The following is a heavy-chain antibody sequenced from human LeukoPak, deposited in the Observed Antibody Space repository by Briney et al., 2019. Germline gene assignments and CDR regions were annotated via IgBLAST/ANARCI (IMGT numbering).Heavy chain of an antibody. Sequence: ASVKVSCKASGYTFTSYYMHWVRQAPGQGLESMGIINPSGGSTSYAQKFQGRVTMTRDMSTSTVYMELSRLRSDDTAVYYCARPTYDSSDYEYFQHWGQGTLVTVSS. CDR1: GYTFTSYY. CDR2: INPSGGST. CDR3: ARPTYDSSDYEYFQH. D-gene: IGHD3-22*01. V-gene: IGHV1-46*01. J-gene: IGHJ1*01.